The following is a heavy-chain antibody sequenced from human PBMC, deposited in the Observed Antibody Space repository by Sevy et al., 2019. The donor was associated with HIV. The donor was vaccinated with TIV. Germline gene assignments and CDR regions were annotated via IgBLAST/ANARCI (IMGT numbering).Heavy chain of an antibody. CDR3: ARDRGIAVATDAFDI. V-gene: IGHV3-30-3*01. Sequence: GGSLRLSCAASGFTFSSYAMHWVRQAPGKGLEWVAVISYDGSNKYYADSVKGRFTISRDNAKNSLYLQMNSLRAEDTAVYYCARDRGIAVATDAFDIWGQGTMVTVSS. CDR2: ISYDGSNK. J-gene: IGHJ3*02. CDR1: GFTFSSYA. D-gene: IGHD6-19*01.